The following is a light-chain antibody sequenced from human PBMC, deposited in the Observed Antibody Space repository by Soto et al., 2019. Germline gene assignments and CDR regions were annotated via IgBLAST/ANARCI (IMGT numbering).Light chain of an antibody. J-gene: IGKJ5*01. CDR2: GAS. V-gene: IGKV3-20*01. Sequence: EIVLTQSPGTLSLSPGERGTLPCRASQSVINNYLAWYQQKPGQAPRLLIYGASSRATGIPERFSGSGSGTEFTLTSSRLAPEDFAVYYCQQYGSSPITFGQGTRLE. CDR3: QQYGSSPIT. CDR1: QSVINNY.